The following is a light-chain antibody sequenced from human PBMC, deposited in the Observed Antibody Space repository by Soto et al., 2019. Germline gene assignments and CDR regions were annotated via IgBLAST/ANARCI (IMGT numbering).Light chain of an antibody. CDR2: EVG. Sequence: SALTQPASVSGSPGQSITISCTGTSSDVGGYNYVSWYQHHPGKAPKLMIYEVGNRPSGVSNRFSGFKSGNTASLTISGLQAEDEADYYCSSYTGSSTPVFGGGTKVTVL. J-gene: IGLJ3*02. V-gene: IGLV2-14*01. CDR1: SSDVGGYNY. CDR3: SSYTGSSTPV.